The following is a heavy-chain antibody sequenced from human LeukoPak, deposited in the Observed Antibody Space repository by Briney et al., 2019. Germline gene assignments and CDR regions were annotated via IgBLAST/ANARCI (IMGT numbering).Heavy chain of an antibody. V-gene: IGHV6-1*01. CDR1: GDSVSSNTAA. Sequence: SQTLSLTCAISGDSVSSNTAAWNWLRQSPSRGLELLGRTCYRSKWYNDYAVSVKSRITINPDTSKNQFSLQLDSVTPEDTAVYYCARAFHSYYFDYWGQGTLVTVSS. J-gene: IGHJ4*02. CDR2: TCYRSKWYN. CDR3: ARAFHSYYFDY. D-gene: IGHD2-15*01.